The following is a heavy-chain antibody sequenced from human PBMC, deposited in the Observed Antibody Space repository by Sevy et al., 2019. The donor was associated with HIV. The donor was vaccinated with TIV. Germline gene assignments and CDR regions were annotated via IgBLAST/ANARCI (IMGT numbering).Heavy chain of an antibody. V-gene: IGHV4-34*01. D-gene: IGHD4-17*01. CDR1: GGSFSGYY. CDR2: INHSGST. J-gene: IGHJ3*02. Sequence: SETLSLTCAVYGGSFSGYYWSWIRQPPEKGLEWIGQINHSGSTNYNPSLKSRVTISVDTSKNQFSLKLSSVTAADTAIYYCARRNYGDDVGARTDAFDIWGQGTMVTVSS. CDR3: ARRNYGDDVGARTDAFDI.